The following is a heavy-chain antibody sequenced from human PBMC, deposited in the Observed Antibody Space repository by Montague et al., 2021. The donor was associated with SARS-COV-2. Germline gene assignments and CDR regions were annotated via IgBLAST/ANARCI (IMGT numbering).Heavy chain of an antibody. J-gene: IGHJ4*03. V-gene: IGHV4-31*03. D-gene: IGHD6-19*01. CDR1: GGSINSGNYY. CDR2: IHYSGSA. CDR3: ARASGTLDPPDL. Sequence: TLSLTCTVSGGSINSGNYYWSWIRQHPGKGLEWIGYIHYSGSAYYSPSLRSRLTISMDTSKKRLSLTVNSVTAADTAVYYRARASGTLDPPDLRGQGTLVTVSS.